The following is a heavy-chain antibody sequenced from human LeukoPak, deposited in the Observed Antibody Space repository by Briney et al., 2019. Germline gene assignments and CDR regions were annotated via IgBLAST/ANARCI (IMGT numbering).Heavy chain of an antibody. V-gene: IGHV4-59*01. D-gene: IGHD6-19*01. CDR2: IYYSGST. J-gene: IGHJ6*03. Sequence: SETLSLTCTVSGGSISSYYWSWIRQPPGKGLEWIGYIYYSGSTNYTPSLKSRVTISVDTSKNQFSLKLSSVTAADTAVYYCARDAGGSGWYYYYYMDVWGKGTTVTVSS. CDR1: GGSISSYY. CDR3: ARDAGGSGWYYYYYMDV.